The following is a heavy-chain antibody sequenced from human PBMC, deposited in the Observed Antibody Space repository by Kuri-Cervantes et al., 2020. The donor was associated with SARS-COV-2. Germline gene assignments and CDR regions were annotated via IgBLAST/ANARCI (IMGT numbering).Heavy chain of an antibody. D-gene: IGHD4-11*01. J-gene: IGHJ4*02. CDR3: ARGEGYSNHFDY. CDR2: FDPEDGET. V-gene: IGHV1-24*01. Sequence: ASVKVSCKVSGYTLTELSMHWVRQAPGKGLEWMGGFDPEDGETIYAQKFQGRVTMTEDTSTDTAYMELSSLRSEDTAVYYCARGEGYSNHFDYWGQGTLVTVSS. CDR1: GYTLTELS.